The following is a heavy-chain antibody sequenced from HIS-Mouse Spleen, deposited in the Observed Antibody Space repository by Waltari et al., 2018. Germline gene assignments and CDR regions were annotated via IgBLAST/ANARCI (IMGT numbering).Heavy chain of an antibody. J-gene: IGHJ2*01. V-gene: IGHV4-39*07. D-gene: IGHD6-13*01. Sequence: QLQLQESGPGLVKPSETLSLTCTVSGGSISSSSYYWGWIRQPPGKGLEWIGSIYYSGSTYYNPSLKERVTISVDTSKNQFSRKLSSVTAADTAVYYCAREIPYSSSWYDWYFDLWGRGTLVTVSS. CDR1: GGSISSSSYY. CDR2: IYYSGST. CDR3: AREIPYSSSWYDWYFDL.